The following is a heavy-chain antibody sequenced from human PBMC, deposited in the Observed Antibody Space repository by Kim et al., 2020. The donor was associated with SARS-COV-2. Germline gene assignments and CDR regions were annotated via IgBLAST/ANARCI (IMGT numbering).Heavy chain of an antibody. CDR2: INPSGGST. D-gene: IGHD3-9*01. CDR3: ARGLPRGGYFDWLLGEFFDY. CDR1: GYTFTSYY. Sequence: ASVKVSCKASGYTFTSYYMHWVRQAPGQGLEWMGIINPSGGSTSYAQKFQGRVTMTRDTSTSTVYMELSSLRSEDTAVYYCARGLPRGGYFDWLLGEFFDYWGQGTLVTVSS. J-gene: IGHJ4*02. V-gene: IGHV1-46*01.